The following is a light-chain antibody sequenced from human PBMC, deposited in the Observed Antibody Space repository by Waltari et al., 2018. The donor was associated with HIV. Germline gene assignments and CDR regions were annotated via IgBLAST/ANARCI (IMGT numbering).Light chain of an antibody. Sequence: EIVMIQSPLSLPVTPGEPASISCRSSQSLLQSNGYNYLDWYLQKPGQYAQLLIYLGSNSASGVPDRFSGSWSGTDFTLTISRVEAEDVGIYYCMQAVQTPPTFGQGTRVEIK. CDR1: QSLLQSNGYNY. CDR2: LGS. V-gene: IGKV2-28*01. CDR3: MQAVQTPPT. J-gene: IGKJ1*01.